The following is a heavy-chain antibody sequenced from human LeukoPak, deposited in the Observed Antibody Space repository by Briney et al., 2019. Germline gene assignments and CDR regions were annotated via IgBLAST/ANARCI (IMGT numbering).Heavy chain of an antibody. J-gene: IGHJ6*04. CDR3: ARRTAGAKDL. D-gene: IGHD6-19*01. V-gene: IGHV3-23*05. CDR1: GFIFSDSV. CDR2: ISSTGYT. Sequence: GGSLRLSCTASGFIFSDSVMSWVRQAPGKGLEWVAAISSTGYTDNADSLKGRFSISRDNSKDTLYLQMNSLRVDDTAIYYCARRTAGAKDLWGKGTTVTVSP.